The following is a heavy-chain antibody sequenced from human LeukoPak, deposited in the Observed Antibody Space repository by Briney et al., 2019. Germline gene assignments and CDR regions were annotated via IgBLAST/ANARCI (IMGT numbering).Heavy chain of an antibody. Sequence: PGGSLRLSCAASGFTFSGYRMTWVRQAPGKGLEWVVSIKPDGSEKYYVDSVKGRFTSSRDNAMNSLYLQMNSLRAEDTAVYYCARGSSWSFDYWGQGTLVTVSS. CDR1: GFTFSGYR. J-gene: IGHJ4*02. V-gene: IGHV3-7*01. CDR2: IKPDGSEK. D-gene: IGHD2-15*01. CDR3: ARGSSWSFDY.